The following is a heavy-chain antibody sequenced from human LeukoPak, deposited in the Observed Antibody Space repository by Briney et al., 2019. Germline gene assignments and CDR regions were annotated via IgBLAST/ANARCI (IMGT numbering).Heavy chain of an antibody. CDR3: ARAQSLAAPAGTFANS. Sequence: ASVKVSCKASGYTFTGYFLHWVRRAPGQGFEWMGWINPNSGDTYYTQRFQGRVTMTRDTSISTAYMELSSLRSDDTAVYYCARAQSLAAPAGTFANSWGQGTLVTVSS. CDR2: INPNSGDT. V-gene: IGHV1-2*02. D-gene: IGHD6-13*01. J-gene: IGHJ4*02. CDR1: GYTFTGYF.